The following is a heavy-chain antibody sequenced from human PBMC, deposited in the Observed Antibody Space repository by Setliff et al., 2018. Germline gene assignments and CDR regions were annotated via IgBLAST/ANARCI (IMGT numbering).Heavy chain of an antibody. CDR3: ARGTAAAANYFDY. CDR2: INPNSGGT. CDR1: GYTFTGYY. V-gene: IGHV1-2*02. Sequence: VASVKVSCKASGYTFTGYYMHWVRQAPGQGLEWMGWINPNSGGTNYAQKFQGRVTMTRDTSISTAYMELSRLRSDDTAVYYCARGTAAAANYFDYWGQGTLVTVSS. J-gene: IGHJ4*02. D-gene: IGHD6-13*01.